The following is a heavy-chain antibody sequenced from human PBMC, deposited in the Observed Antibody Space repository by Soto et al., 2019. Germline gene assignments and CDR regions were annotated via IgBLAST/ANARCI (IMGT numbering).Heavy chain of an antibody. CDR3: ARKMPPRRRPYLYEASGSFEY. D-gene: IGHD3-22*01. CDR2: IIPMFGTT. Sequence: QVLLVQSGAEMKKPGSSMKVSCKASGGAFYNYAFSWLRQSPGQGLEWMGGIIPMFGTTKFGEQFQCRISIAALASTITVYLAFSGRGSAETAIYYCARKMPPRRRPYLYEASGSFEYWGQGPLVTVSS. J-gene: IGHJ4*02. V-gene: IGHV1-69*01. CDR1: GGAFYNYA.